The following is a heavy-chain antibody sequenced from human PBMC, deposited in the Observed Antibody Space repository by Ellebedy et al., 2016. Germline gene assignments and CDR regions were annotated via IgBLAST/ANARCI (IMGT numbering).Heavy chain of an antibody. CDR3: ARDPGPYYYYYMDV. CDR1: GGSFSGYY. Sequence: SETLSLXXAVYGGSFSGYYWSWIRQPPGKGLEWIGEINHSGSTNYNPSLKSRVTISVDTSKNQFSLKLSSVTAADTAVYYCARDPGPYYYYYMDVWGKGTTVTVSS. CDR2: INHSGST. J-gene: IGHJ6*03. V-gene: IGHV4-34*01. D-gene: IGHD3-10*01.